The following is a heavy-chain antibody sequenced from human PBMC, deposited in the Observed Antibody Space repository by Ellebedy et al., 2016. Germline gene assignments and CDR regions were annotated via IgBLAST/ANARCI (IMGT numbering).Heavy chain of an antibody. CDR2: IIPIFGTA. D-gene: IGHD2-2*02. J-gene: IGHJ4*02. CDR3: ARGYCSTSSCYKVDY. CDR1: GGTFSSYT. Sequence: SVKVSXXASGGTFSSYTISWVRQAPGQGLEWMGGIIPIFGTANYAQKFQGRVTITADESTSTAYMELSSLRSEDTAVYYCARGYCSTSSCYKVDYWGQGTLVTVSS. V-gene: IGHV1-69*13.